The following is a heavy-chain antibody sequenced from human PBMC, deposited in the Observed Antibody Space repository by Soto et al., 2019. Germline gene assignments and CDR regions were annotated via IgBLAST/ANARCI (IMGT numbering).Heavy chain of an antibody. CDR2: IKQDGNEK. Sequence: GESLKISCAASGFTFSSYWMSWVRQAPGKGLEWVANIKQDGNEKFYVESVRGRFTVSRDNAKNSLYLQMNSLRAEDTAVYYCARVASIAAFYWGQGTLVTVSS. D-gene: IGHD6-6*01. V-gene: IGHV3-7*05. J-gene: IGHJ4*02. CDR1: GFTFSSYW. CDR3: ARVASIAAFY.